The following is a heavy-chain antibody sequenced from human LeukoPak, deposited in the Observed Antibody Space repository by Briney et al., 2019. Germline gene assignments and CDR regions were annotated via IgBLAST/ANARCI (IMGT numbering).Heavy chain of an antibody. CDR2: IYYSGNT. CDR3: ARDVGYYYGSGTGFDP. V-gene: IGHV4-39*07. J-gene: IGHJ5*02. Sequence: PSETLSLTCTVSGDSISSSSYYWGWIRQPPGKGLEWIGSIYYSGNTYYNPSLKSRVTISVDTSKNQFSLKLSSVTAADTAVYCCARDVGYYYGSGTGFDPWGQGTLVTVSS. D-gene: IGHD3-10*01. CDR1: GDSISSSSYY.